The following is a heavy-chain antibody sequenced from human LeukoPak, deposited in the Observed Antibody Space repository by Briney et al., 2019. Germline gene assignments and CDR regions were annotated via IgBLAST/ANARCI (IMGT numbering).Heavy chain of an antibody. J-gene: IGHJ4*02. D-gene: IGHD2-2*01. CDR3: ARLPLRGSGDY. CDR2: INPYSGDT. Sequence: ASVRVSCKASVYTFTDFYLHWVRQTPGQGLVWMGWINPYSGDTRYAETFQGRVTMTRDTSNSTVYTEVNSLKSDDTAVYYCARLPLRGSGDYWGQGTLVVVSS. CDR1: VYTFTDFY. V-gene: IGHV1-2*02.